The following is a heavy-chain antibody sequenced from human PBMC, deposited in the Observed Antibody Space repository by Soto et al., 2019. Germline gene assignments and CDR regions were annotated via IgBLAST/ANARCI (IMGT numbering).Heavy chain of an antibody. CDR3: ARVLSWASYYDFWSGYYNYYYGMDV. Sequence: VASVKVSCKASGYTFTSYDINWVRQATGQGLEWMGWMNPNSGNTGYAQKFQGRVTMTRNTSISTAYMELSSLRSEDTAVYYCARVLSWASYYDFWSGYYNYYYGMDVWGQGTTVTVSS. J-gene: IGHJ6*02. CDR2: MNPNSGNT. V-gene: IGHV1-8*01. D-gene: IGHD3-3*01. CDR1: GYTFTSYD.